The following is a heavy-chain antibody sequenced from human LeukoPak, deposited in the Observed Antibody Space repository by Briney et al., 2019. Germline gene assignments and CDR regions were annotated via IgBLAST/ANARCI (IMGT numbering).Heavy chain of an antibody. Sequence: ASVKVSCKASGGTFSSYAISWVRQAPGQGLEWMGGIIPIFGTANYAQKFQGRVTITADESTSTAYMELSSLRSEDTAVYYCARDKGGGSWDNFDYWGQGTLVTASS. CDR1: GGTFSSYA. V-gene: IGHV1-69*01. D-gene: IGHD2-15*01. J-gene: IGHJ4*02. CDR3: ARDKGGGSWDNFDY. CDR2: IIPIFGTA.